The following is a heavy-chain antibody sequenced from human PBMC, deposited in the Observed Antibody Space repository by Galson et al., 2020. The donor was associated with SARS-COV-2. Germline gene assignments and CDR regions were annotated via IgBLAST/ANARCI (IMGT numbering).Heavy chain of an antibody. CDR1: GYTFTSYY. J-gene: IGHJ5*02. Sequence: ASVKVSCKASGYTFTSYYMHWVRQAPGQGLEWMGIINPSGGSTSYAQKFQGRVTMTRDTSTSTVYMELSSLRSEDTAVYYCARDLGGTVTKTGWFDPWGQGTLVTVSS. CDR3: ARDLGGTVTKTGWFDP. D-gene: IGHD4-17*01. CDR2: INPSGGST. V-gene: IGHV1-46*01.